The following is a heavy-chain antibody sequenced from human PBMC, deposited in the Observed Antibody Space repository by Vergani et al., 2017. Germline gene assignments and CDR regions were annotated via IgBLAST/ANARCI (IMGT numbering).Heavy chain of an antibody. V-gene: IGHV4-38-2*01. CDR1: GYSISSGYY. CDR2: IYHSGST. D-gene: IGHD6-13*01. J-gene: IGHJ5*02. Sequence: QVQLQESGPGLVKPSETLSLTCAVSGYSISSGYYWGWIRQPPGKGLEWIGSIYHSGSTYYNPSLKSRVTISVDTSKNQFSLKLSSVTAADTAVYYCARAAAAVPGRFDPWGQGTLVTVSS. CDR3: ARAAAAVPGRFDP.